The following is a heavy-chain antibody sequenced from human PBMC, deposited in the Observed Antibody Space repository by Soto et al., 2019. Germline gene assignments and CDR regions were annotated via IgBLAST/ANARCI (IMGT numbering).Heavy chain of an antibody. Sequence: ASVNVSCKASGYSFTSYDINWVRQATGQGLEWMGWMNPNSGNTGYAQKFQGRVTMTRNTSISTAYMELSSLRSEDTAVYYCAESWGDLLRLSICAQGTTVPVSS. J-gene: IGHJ3*02. CDR2: MNPNSGNT. V-gene: IGHV1-8*01. CDR1: GYSFTSYD. D-gene: IGHD7-27*01. CDR3: AESWGDLLRLSI.